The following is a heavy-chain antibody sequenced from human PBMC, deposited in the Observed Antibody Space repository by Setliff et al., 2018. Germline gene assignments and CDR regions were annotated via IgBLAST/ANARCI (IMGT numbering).Heavy chain of an antibody. CDR2: INPNSGGT. CDR1: GYTFTSYG. Sequence: ASVKVSCKASGYTFTSYGISWVRQAPGQGLEWMGWINPNSGGTNYAQKFQGRVTMTRNTSISTAYMELSSLRSEDTAVYYCASHGGNSLSIYYWGQGTLVTVSS. V-gene: IGHV1-8*02. CDR3: ASHGGNSLSIYY. J-gene: IGHJ4*02. D-gene: IGHD2-21*02.